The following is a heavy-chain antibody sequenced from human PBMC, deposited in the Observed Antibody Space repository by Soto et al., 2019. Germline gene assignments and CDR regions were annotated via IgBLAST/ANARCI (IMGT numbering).Heavy chain of an antibody. CDR1: GFTFRSYA. CDR3: AKDAVSGDGVWLLDS. CDR2: LLRSGSST. V-gene: IGHV3-23*01. Sequence: GGSLRLSCAASGFTFRSYAMSWARQAPGKGLEWVSSLLRSGSSTYYADSVKGRFTISSDISANSLYLQMDSLRAEDTAVYYCAKDAVSGDGVWLLDSWCQGTVLPVS. D-gene: IGHD4-17*01. J-gene: IGHJ5*02.